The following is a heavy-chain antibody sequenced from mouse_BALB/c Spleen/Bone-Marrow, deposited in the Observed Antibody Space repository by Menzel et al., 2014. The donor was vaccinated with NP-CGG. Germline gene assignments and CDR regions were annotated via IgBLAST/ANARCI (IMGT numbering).Heavy chain of an antibody. CDR1: GYTFSSYW. CDR3: ARTGTDWYFDV. J-gene: IGHJ1*01. Sequence: VQLQQSGAELMKPGASVKISCKATGYTFSSYWIEWVKQRPGHGLEWIGEILPGSGSTNYNEKFKGKATFTADTSSNTAYMQLSSLTSEDSAVYYCARTGTDWYFDVWGAGTTVIVSS. D-gene: IGHD4-1*01. CDR2: ILPGSGST. V-gene: IGHV1-9*01.